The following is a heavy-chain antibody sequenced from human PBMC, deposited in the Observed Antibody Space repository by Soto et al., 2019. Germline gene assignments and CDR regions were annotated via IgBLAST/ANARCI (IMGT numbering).Heavy chain of an antibody. V-gene: IGHV2-5*02. J-gene: IGHJ4*02. D-gene: IGHD6-13*01. CDR1: VFSLSTRGVG. CDR2: IYWDDDK. Sequence: SGPALGNPTQSLTLTCTFSVFSLSTRGVGVGWIRQPPGKALEWLALIYWDDDKRYSPSLKSRLTITKDTSKNQVVLTMTNMDPVDTATYYCAQGYSSSPGPRFDYWGQGTLVTVSS. CDR3: AQGYSSSPGPRFDY.